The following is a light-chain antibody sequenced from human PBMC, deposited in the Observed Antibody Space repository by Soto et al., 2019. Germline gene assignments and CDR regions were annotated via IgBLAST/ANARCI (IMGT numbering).Light chain of an antibody. CDR2: GDN. CDR3: QSYDSSLSGVV. Sequence: QSVLTQPPSVSGAPGQRVTISCTGGNSNIGSSYDVHWYQQIPGKAPKLLIYGDNNRPSGVPDRFSGSKSGTSASLAITGLQAEDEADYYCQSYDSSLSGVVFGGGTKLTVL. CDR1: NSNIGSSYD. V-gene: IGLV1-40*01. J-gene: IGLJ2*01.